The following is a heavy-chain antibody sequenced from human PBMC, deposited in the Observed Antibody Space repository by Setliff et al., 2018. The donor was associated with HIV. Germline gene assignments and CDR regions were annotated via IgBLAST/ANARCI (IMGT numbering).Heavy chain of an antibody. CDR3: ARLRSSNGLFCLLDS. CDR2: IRFSGGG. J-gene: IGHJ4*02. CDR1: GASVSDHH. D-gene: IGHD2-8*01. V-gene: IGHV4-4*07. Sequence: ETLSLTCSVSGASVSDHHWTWIRQTAEKRLEYISRIRFSGGGNYNPTLSSRVTMSVDTSNNQCSLRLKSVTAADTAVYYCARLRSSNGLFCLLDSWGQGTRVTVSS.